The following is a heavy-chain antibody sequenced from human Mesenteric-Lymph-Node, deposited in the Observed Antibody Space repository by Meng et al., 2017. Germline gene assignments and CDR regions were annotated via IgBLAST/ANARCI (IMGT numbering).Heavy chain of an antibody. J-gene: IGHJ4*02. CDR2: IIPIFGTA. CDR3: ASDTAMVTFAY. V-gene: IGHV1-69*05. CDR1: GGTFSSYA. Sequence: SVKISCKASGGTFSSYAISWVRQAPGQGLEWMGGIIPIFGTANYAQKFQGRVTITTDESTSTAYMELSSLRSEDTAVYYCASDTAMVTFAYWGQGTLVTVSS. D-gene: IGHD5-18*01.